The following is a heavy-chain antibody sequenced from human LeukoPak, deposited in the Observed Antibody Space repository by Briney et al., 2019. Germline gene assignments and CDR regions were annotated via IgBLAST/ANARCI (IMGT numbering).Heavy chain of an antibody. CDR2: ISSSSGII. V-gene: IGHV3-48*04. J-gene: IGHJ5*02. CDR3: ATDFNKGFDP. CDR1: GFTFSNYN. Sequence: PWGSLRLSCAASGFTFSNYNMNWVRQAPGKGLEWVSYISSSSGIIYYADSVKGRFTISRDNAKNSLYLQMDSLRVEDTAVYYCATDFNKGFDPWGQGTLVTVSS. D-gene: IGHD1/OR15-1a*01.